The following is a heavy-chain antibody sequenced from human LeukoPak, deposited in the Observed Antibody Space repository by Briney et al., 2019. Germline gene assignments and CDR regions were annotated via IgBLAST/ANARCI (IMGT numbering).Heavy chain of an antibody. V-gene: IGHV3-30*04. Sequence: GGSLRLSCAASGFTFSSYAMSWVRQAPGKGLEWVAVISYDGSNKYYADSVKGRFTISRDNSKNTLYLQMNSLRAEDTAVYYCARLPYWGQGTLVTVSS. CDR2: ISYDGSNK. J-gene: IGHJ4*02. CDR3: ARLPY. CDR1: GFTFSSYA.